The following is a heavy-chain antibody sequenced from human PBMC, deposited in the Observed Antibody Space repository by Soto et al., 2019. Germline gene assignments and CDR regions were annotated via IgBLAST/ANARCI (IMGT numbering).Heavy chain of an antibody. J-gene: IGHJ4*02. D-gene: IGHD3-16*02. V-gene: IGHV1-18*04. CDR3: ARVDDYVWGSFRP. Sequence: GASVKVSCKASGYTSTTHGISWVRQAPGQGLEWMGWISPYNGKTTYAQKVQGRVTMTTDTSTSTAYMELRVLRSDDTAVYYCARVDDYVWGSFRPWGQGTQVTVSS. CDR1: GYTSTTHG. CDR2: ISPYNGKT.